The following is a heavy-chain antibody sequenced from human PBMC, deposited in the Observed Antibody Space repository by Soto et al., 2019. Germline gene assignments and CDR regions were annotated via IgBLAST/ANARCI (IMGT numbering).Heavy chain of an antibody. CDR3: ATTDGSGCDYFDY. D-gene: IGHD6-19*01. CDR1: GFTFSSYG. J-gene: IGHJ4*02. CDR2: IWYDGSNK. V-gene: IGHV3-33*01. Sequence: QVQLVESGGGVVQPGRSLRLSCAASGFTFSSYGMHWVRQAPGKGLEWVAVIWYDGSNKYYADSVKGRFTISRDNSKNTLYLQMNSLRAEDTAVYYCATTDGSGCDYFDYWGQGTLVTVSS.